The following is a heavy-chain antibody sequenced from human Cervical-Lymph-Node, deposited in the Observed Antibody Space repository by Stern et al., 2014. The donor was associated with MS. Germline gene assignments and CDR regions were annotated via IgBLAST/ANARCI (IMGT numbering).Heavy chain of an antibody. CDR1: GFTFSDFY. CDR2: ISNSGNTI. J-gene: IGHJ4*02. D-gene: IGHD3-10*01. V-gene: IGHV3-11*01. Sequence: VQLVESGGGLVKPGGSLRLSCAASGFTFSDFYLGWIRQAPGKGLEWVSYISNSGNTIYYADSVKGRFSVSRDNAKNSLNLQMNSLRADDTAVYYCARVEEWFGVHWGQGSLVTVSS. CDR3: ARVEEWFGVH.